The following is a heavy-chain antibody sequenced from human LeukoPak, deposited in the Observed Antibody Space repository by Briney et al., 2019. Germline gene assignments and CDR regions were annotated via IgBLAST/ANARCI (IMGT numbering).Heavy chain of an antibody. J-gene: IGHJ4*02. CDR1: GFTFSSYG. D-gene: IGHD6-19*01. V-gene: IGHV3-30*02. CDR2: IRYDGSNK. Sequence: PGGSLRLSCAASGFTFSSYGMHWVRQAPGKGLEWVAFIRYDGSNKYYADSVKGRFTISRDNSKNTLYLQMNSLIADDTAAYYCAXXXXSRIAVAGFFDYWGQGTLVTVSS. CDR3: AXXXXSRIAVAGFFDY.